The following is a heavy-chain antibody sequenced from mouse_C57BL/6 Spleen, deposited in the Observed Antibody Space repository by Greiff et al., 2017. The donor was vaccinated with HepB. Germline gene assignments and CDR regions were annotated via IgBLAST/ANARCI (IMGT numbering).Heavy chain of an antibody. D-gene: IGHD1-1*01. Sequence: EVKLVESGGGLVQPGGSMKLSCVASGFTFSNYWMNWVRQSPEKGLEWVAQIRLKSDNYATHYAESVKGRFTISRDDSKSSVYLQMNNLRAEDTGIYYCTSLITTVVPYWYFDVWGTGTTVTVSS. V-gene: IGHV6-3*01. CDR1: GFTFSNYW. CDR2: IRLKSDNYAT. J-gene: IGHJ1*03. CDR3: TSLITTVVPYWYFDV.